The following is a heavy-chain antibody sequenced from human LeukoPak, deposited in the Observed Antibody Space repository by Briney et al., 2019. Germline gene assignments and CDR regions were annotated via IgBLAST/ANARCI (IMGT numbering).Heavy chain of an antibody. V-gene: IGHV3-9*03. CDR2: ISWNSGSI. J-gene: IGHJ4*02. Sequence: PGGSLRLSCAASGFTFDDYAMHWVRQAPGKGLEWVSGISWNSGSIGYADSVKGRFTISRDNAKNSLYLQMNSLRAEDMALYYCAKDIGPRMTMVTHFDYWGQGTLVTVSS. CDR3: AKDIGPRMTMVTHFDY. D-gene: IGHD4/OR15-4a*01. CDR1: GFTFDDYA.